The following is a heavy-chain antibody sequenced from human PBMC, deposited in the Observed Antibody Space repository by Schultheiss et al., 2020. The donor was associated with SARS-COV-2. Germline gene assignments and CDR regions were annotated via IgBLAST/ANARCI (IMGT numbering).Heavy chain of an antibody. V-gene: IGHV3-23*01. CDR2: ISAGGDNI. J-gene: IGHJ4*02. D-gene: IGHD4-17*01. CDR3: TTRLRSGCAP. Sequence: GGSLRLSCAASGFTFSNYAMSWVRQVPGKGLEWVSAISAGGDNINYADSVKGRFTISRDNAKNSLYLQMNSLRAEDTAVYYCTTRLRSGCAPWGQGTLVTVS. CDR1: GFTFSNYA.